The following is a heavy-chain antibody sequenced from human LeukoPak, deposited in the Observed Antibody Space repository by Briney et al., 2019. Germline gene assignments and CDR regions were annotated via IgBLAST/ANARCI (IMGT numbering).Heavy chain of an antibody. D-gene: IGHD5-18*01. V-gene: IGHV4-34*01. CDR1: GGSFSGYY. CDR2: INHSGST. CDR3: ARLIRRSGYSYGYNYYYYMDV. J-gene: IGHJ6*03. Sequence: PSETLSLTCAVYGGSFSGYYWSWIRQPPGKGLEWIGEINHSGSTNCNPSLKSRVTISVDTSKNQFSLKLSSVTAADTAVYYCARLIRRSGYSYGYNYYYYMDVWGKGTTVTVSS.